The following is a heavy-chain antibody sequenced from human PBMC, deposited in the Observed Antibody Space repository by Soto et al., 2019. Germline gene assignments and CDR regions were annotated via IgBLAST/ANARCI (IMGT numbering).Heavy chain of an antibody. CDR1: GGSISSGDYY. J-gene: IGHJ6*02. CDR3: ARGTGGYENYYYYGMDV. D-gene: IGHD5-12*01. V-gene: IGHV4-30-4*01. Sequence: QVQLQESGPGLVKPSQTLSLTCTVSGGSISSGDYYWSWIRQPPGKGLEWIGYIYYSGSTYYNPSLKSRVTISVDTSKNQFCLKLSSVTATDTAVYYCARGTGGYENYYYYGMDVWGQGTTVTVSS. CDR2: IYYSGST.